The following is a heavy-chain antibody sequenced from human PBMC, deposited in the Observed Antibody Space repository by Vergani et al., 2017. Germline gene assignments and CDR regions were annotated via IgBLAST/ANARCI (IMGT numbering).Heavy chain of an antibody. CDR3: SADTLSGQRADR. D-gene: IGHD5-18*01. CDR2: IHYSENT. V-gene: IGHV4-59*11. Sequence: QVQLQESGPGLVKSSETLSLTCSVSFDSIRNLYCNWIRQPPGKGLEWIGSIHYSENTTYNPSLQTRLTILVDTSKNQFSLTLTSVTAADTAVYYCSADTLSGQRADRWGQGILVTVTS. CDR1: FDSIRNLY. J-gene: IGHJ5*02.